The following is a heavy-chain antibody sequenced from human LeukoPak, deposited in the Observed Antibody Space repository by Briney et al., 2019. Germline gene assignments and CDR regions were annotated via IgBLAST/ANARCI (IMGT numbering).Heavy chain of an antibody. CDR2: ISYDSSNI. J-gene: IGHJ4*02. Sequence: AGGSLRLSCAASGFTFSTYAMHWVRQAPDKGLEWLALISYDSSNIRYADSVKGRFTISRDNAKNSLYLQMNSLRAEDTAVYYCARDREDYYDSSGYYLYFGYWGQGTLVTVSS. CDR1: GFTFSTYA. V-gene: IGHV3-30-3*01. D-gene: IGHD3-22*01. CDR3: ARDREDYYDSSGYYLYFGY.